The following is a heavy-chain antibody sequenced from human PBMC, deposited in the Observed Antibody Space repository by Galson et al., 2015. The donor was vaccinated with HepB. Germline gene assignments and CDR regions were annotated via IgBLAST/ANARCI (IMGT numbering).Heavy chain of an antibody. CDR3: ARVKSDTAMVYDYFDY. V-gene: IGHV3-30-3*01. Sequence: SLRLSCAASGFTFSSYAMHWVRQAPGKGLEWVAVISYDGSNKYYADSVKGRFTISRDNSKNTLYLQMNSLRAEDTAVYYCARVKSDTAMVYDYFDYWGQGTLVTVSS. CDR1: GFTFSSYA. J-gene: IGHJ4*02. D-gene: IGHD5-18*01. CDR2: ISYDGSNK.